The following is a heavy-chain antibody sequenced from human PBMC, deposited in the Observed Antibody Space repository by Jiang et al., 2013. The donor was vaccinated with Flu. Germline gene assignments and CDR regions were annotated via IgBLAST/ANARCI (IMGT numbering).Heavy chain of an antibody. CDR3: AHRHSEWELLRNDAFDI. J-gene: IGHJ3*02. D-gene: IGHD1-26*01. CDR1: GFSLSTSGVG. CDR2: IYWNDDK. V-gene: IGHV2-5*01. Sequence: KPTQTLTLTCTFSGFSLSTSGVGVGWIRQPPGKALEWLALIYWNDDKRYSPSLKSRLTITKDTSKDQVVLTVTNMDPLDTATYYCAHRHSEWELLRNDAFDIWGQGTMVTVSS.